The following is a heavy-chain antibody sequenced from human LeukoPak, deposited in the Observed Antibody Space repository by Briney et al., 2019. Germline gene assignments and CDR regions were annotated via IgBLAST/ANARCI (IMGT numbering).Heavy chain of an antibody. CDR3: ARHGNAATGNFDY. D-gene: IGHD1-1*01. V-gene: IGHV4-39*01. CDR1: GFTFSSYS. J-gene: IGHJ4*02. Sequence: GSLRLSCAASGFTFSSYSMNWIRQPPGKGLEWIGTIYYSGATYYSPSLKSRLTISVDTSNNQFSLSLSSVTAADTAVYYCARHGNAATGNFDYWGQGTLVTVSS. CDR2: IYYSGAT.